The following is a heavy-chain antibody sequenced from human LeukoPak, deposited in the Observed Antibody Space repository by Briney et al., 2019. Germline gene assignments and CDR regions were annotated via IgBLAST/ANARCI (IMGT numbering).Heavy chain of an antibody. D-gene: IGHD3-10*01. J-gene: IGHJ4*02. Sequence: ASVKVSCKASGYTFTGYYMHWVRQAPGQGLEWMGWINPNSGGTNYAQKFQGRVTMTRDTSISTAYMELSRLRSDDTAVYYCARDEAWFGESFITFAFDYWGQGTLVTVSS. CDR2: INPNSGGT. CDR3: ARDEAWFGESFITFAFDY. V-gene: IGHV1-2*02. CDR1: GYTFTGYY.